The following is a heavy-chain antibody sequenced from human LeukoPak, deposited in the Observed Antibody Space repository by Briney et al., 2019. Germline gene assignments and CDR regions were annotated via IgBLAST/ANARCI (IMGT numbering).Heavy chain of an antibody. CDR2: IKEDGSVK. Sequence: PGGSLRLSCAASGFTFSSYWMSWVRQAPGKGLEWVANIKEDGSVKYYVDSVKGRFTISRDNGKNSLYLKMNSLRADDTAVYYCGREVPGGATILDCWGQGTLVTVSS. V-gene: IGHV3-7*04. CDR3: GREVPGGATILDC. J-gene: IGHJ4*02. D-gene: IGHD1-26*01. CDR1: GFTFSSYW.